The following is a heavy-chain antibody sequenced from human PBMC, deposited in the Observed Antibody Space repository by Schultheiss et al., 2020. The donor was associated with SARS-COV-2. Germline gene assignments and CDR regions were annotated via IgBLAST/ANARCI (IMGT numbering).Heavy chain of an antibody. D-gene: IGHD6-25*01. CDR3: ARVAAREYYYYMDV. CDR1: GFTFSSYA. Sequence: AGSLRLSCAASGFTFSSYAMHWVRQAPGKGLEWVAVISYDGSNKYYADSVKGRFTISRDNSKNTLYLQMNSLRAEDTAVYYCARVAAREYYYYMDVWGKGTTVTVSS. J-gene: IGHJ6*03. V-gene: IGHV3-30*04. CDR2: ISYDGSNK.